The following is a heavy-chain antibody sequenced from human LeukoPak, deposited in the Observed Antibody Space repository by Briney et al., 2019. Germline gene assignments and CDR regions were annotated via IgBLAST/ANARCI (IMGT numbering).Heavy chain of an antibody. Sequence: PGGSLRLSCAASGFTFSRYAMSWVRQAPGKGLEWVSAISGSGGSTYYADSVKGRFTISRDNSKNTLYLQMSSLRAEDTAVYYCVKNIVVVVAAPVGAFDIWGQGTMVTVSS. CDR2: ISGSGGST. CDR1: GFTFSRYA. V-gene: IGHV3-23*01. J-gene: IGHJ3*02. D-gene: IGHD2-15*01. CDR3: VKNIVVVVAAPVGAFDI.